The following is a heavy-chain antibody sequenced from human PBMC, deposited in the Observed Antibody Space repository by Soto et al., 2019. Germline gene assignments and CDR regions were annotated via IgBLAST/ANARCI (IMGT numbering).Heavy chain of an antibody. CDR3: AREYQSQAHPLIDY. J-gene: IGHJ4*02. D-gene: IGHD2-2*01. CDR1: GFSLSTSGMC. V-gene: IGHV2-70*11. CDR2: IDWDDDK. Sequence: SGPTLVNPTQTLTLTCTFSGFSLSTSGMCVSWIRQPPGKALEWLARIDWDDDKYYSTSLKTRLTISKDTSKNQVVLTMTNMDPVDTATFSCAREYQSQAHPLIDYWGQGTLVTVSS.